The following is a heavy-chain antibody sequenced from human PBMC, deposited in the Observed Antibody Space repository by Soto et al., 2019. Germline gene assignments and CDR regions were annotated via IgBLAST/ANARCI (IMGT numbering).Heavy chain of an antibody. Sequence: QVQLQESGPGLVKPSQTLSLTCTVSGGSISSGDYYWSWIRQPPGKGLEWIGYIYYSGGTYYNPSLKSRVTISVDTSKNQFSLKLSSVTAADTAVYYCASGEDYDTTGAFDIWGKGPMVTVSS. CDR1: GGSISSGDYY. CDR3: ASGEDYDTTGAFDI. V-gene: IGHV4-30-4*01. CDR2: IYYSGGT. J-gene: IGHJ3*02. D-gene: IGHD3-22*01.